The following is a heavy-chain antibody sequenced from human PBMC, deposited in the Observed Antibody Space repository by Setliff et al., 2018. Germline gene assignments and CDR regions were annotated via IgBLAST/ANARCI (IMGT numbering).Heavy chain of an antibody. CDR2: IYYSGST. CDR1: GGSISSYY. Sequence: PWETLSLTCTVSGGSISSYYWSWIRQPPGKGLEWIGYIYYSGSTNYNPSLKSRVTISVDTSKNQFSLKLSSVTAADTAVYYCARGGNDYKWGAFDIWGQGTMVTVSS. V-gene: IGHV4-59*01. J-gene: IGHJ3*02. CDR3: ARGGNDYKWGAFDI. D-gene: IGHD4-4*01.